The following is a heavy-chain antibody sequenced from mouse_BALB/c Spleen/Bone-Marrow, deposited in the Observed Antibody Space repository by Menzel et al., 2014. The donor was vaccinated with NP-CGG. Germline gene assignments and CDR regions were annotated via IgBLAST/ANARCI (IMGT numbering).Heavy chain of an antibody. CDR1: GFTFINYV. CDR3: ARVLYSGCSHEWFPY. Sequence: DVHLVESGGDLVKPGGSLKLSCAASGFTFINYVMSWVRQTPDKRLEWVATFSSGGSYTYYPDSLKGRFTISRDNAKNTLYPQISSLKSEHTAMYSGARVLYSGCSHEWFPYWGQGTLVTVSA. D-gene: IGHD1-1*01. J-gene: IGHJ3*01. V-gene: IGHV5-6*01. CDR2: FSSGGSYT.